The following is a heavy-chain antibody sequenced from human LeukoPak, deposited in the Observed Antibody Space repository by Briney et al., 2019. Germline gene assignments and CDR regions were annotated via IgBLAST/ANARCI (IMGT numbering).Heavy chain of an antibody. CDR1: GGSFSGYY. CDR3: ARRVASSSWSLRYYYGMDV. CDR2: MYYSGST. V-gene: IGHV4-34*01. J-gene: IGHJ6*02. D-gene: IGHD6-13*01. Sequence: PSETLSLTCAVYGGSFSGYYWGWIRQPPGKGLEWIGSMYYSGSTDYNPSLKSRVTISVDTSKSEFSLKLTSVTAADAAVYYCARRVASSSWSLRYYYGMDVWGQGTTVTVSS.